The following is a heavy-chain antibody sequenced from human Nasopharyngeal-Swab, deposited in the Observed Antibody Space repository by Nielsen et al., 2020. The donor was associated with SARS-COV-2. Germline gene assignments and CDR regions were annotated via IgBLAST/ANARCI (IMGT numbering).Heavy chain of an antibody. V-gene: IGHV5-51*01. Sequence: GESLKISCKGSGYKFTSYWIGWVRQMHGKGMEWMGIIYPGDSDTIYSPSFQGQVTISADKSISTAYLQWSSLKASDTAMYYCARQDNWNDFNWFDPWGQGTLVTVSS. J-gene: IGHJ5*02. D-gene: IGHD1-1*01. CDR3: ARQDNWNDFNWFDP. CDR1: GYKFTSYW. CDR2: IYPGDSDT.